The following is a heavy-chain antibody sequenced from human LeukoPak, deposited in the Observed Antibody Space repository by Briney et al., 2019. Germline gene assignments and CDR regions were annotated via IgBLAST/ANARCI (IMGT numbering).Heavy chain of an antibody. CDR2: INHSGST. V-gene: IGHV4-34*01. Sequence: SETLSLTCAVYGGSFSGYYWSWIRQPPGKGLEWIGEINHSGSTNYNPSLKSRVTISVDTSKNQFSLKLSSVTDADTAVYYCARKLVLRYSRGYFDYWGQGTLVTVSS. CDR3: ARKLVLRYSRGYFDY. J-gene: IGHJ4*02. D-gene: IGHD3-9*01. CDR1: GGSFSGYY.